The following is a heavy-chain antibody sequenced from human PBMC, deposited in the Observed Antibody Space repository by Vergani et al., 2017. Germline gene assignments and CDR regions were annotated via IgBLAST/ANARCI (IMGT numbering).Heavy chain of an antibody. J-gene: IGHJ4*02. Sequence: QVQLVQSGAEVKKPGSSVKVSCKASGGTFSSYAISWVRQAPGQGLEWMGGIIPIFGTANYAQKFQGRVTITADKSTSTAYMELSSLRSEDTAVYYCARDGRGRNYYGSGSYYNYFDYWSQGTLVTVSS. D-gene: IGHD3-10*01. V-gene: IGHV1-69*06. CDR1: GGTFSSYA. CDR2: IIPIFGTA. CDR3: ARDGRGRNYYGSGSYYNYFDY.